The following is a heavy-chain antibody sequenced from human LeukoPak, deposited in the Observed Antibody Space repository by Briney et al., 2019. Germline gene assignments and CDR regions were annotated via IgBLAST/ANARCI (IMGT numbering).Heavy chain of an antibody. J-gene: IGHJ4*02. V-gene: IGHV3-33*06. Sequence: PGGSLRLSCAASGFTFSSYGMHWVRQAPGKGLEWVAVIWYDGSNKYYADSVKGRFTISRDNSKNTLYLQMNSLRAEDTAEYFCAKHQVGYCSGGVCYIDHWGQGTLVTVSS. CDR2: IWYDGSNK. CDR3: AKHQVGYCSGGVCYIDH. D-gene: IGHD2-15*01. CDR1: GFTFSSYG.